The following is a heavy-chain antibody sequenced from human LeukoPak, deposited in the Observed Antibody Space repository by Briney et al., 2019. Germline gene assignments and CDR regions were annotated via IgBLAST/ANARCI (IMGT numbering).Heavy chain of an antibody. J-gene: IGHJ5*02. CDR2: ISDSGGST. D-gene: IGHD1-1*01. CDR1: GFTFSNYA. CDR3: AKGTTNWPPRCFDP. Sequence: GGSLRLSCAASGFTFSNYAMSWVRQAPGKGLEWVSTISDSGGSTYYADSVKGRFTISRDNSKNTLYLQMNTLRGEDTAVYYCAKGTTNWPPRCFDPWGQGTLVTVSS. V-gene: IGHV3-23*01.